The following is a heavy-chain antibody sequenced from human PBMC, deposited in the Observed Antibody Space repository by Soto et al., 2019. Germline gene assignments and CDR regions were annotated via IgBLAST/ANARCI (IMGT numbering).Heavy chain of an antibody. D-gene: IGHD6-6*01. CDR3: QRIRFAVAARRVQGFNWFDH. CDR1: GGSISSGTYY. J-gene: IGHJ5*02. V-gene: IGHV4-31*03. Sequence: TLSLTCTVSGGSISSGTYYWSWIRQHPGKGLEWIGYIHYRGSTYYDSSLKSRVTISVDTYKNQFYLKLSSLTAADPAVYYSQRIRFAVAARRVQGFNWFDHCVQGTMVTVSP. CDR2: IHYRGST.